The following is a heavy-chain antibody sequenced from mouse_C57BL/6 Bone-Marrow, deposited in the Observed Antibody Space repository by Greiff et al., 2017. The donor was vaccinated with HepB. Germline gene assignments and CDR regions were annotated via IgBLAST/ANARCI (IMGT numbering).Heavy chain of an antibody. CDR2: IYPGGGYT. J-gene: IGHJ3*01. V-gene: IGHV1-63*01. CDR1: GYTFTNYW. CDR3: ARWNYDGRFPFAY. Sequence: QVHVKQSGAELVRPGTSVKMSCKASGYTFTNYWIGWAKQRPGHGLEWIGDIYPGGGYTNYNEKFKGKATLTADKSSSTAYMQFSSLTSEDSAIYYCARWNYDGRFPFAYGGQGTLVTVSA. D-gene: IGHD2-4*01.